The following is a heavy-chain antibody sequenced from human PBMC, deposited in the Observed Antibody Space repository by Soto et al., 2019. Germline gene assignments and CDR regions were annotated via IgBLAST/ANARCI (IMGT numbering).Heavy chain of an antibody. V-gene: IGHV1-46*01. CDR1: GYTFTSYY. Sequence: GASVKVSCKASGYTFTSYYMHWVRQAPGQGLEWMGIINPSGGSTSYAQKFQGRVTMTRDTSTSTVYMELSSLRSDDTAVYYCARILRDTAMVYGMDVWGQGTTVTVSS. J-gene: IGHJ6*02. CDR3: ARILRDTAMVYGMDV. D-gene: IGHD5-18*01. CDR2: INPSGGST.